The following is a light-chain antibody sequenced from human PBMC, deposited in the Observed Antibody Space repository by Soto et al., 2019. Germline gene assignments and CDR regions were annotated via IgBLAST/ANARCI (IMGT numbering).Light chain of an antibody. CDR3: QQYGRSPST. V-gene: IGKV3-20*01. Sequence: IVLTQSPAAVSVSPGERATLSCRASQNIYSNVAWYQQRPGQAPRLLIYGASSRATGIPDRFSGSGSGTDFTLTISRLEPEDFAVYYCQQYGRSPSTFGPGTKVDIK. CDR1: QNIYSN. J-gene: IGKJ3*01. CDR2: GAS.